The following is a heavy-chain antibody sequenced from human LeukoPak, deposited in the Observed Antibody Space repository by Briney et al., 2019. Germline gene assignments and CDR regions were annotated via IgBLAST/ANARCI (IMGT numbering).Heavy chain of an antibody. V-gene: IGHV4-34*01. Sequence: PSETLSLTCAVYGGPFSGYYWSWIRQPPGKGLEWIGEINHSGSTNYNPSLKSRVTISVDTSKNQFSLKLSSVTAADTAVYYCARDPTTVTKGLDVWGQGTMVTVSS. CDR1: GGPFSGYY. D-gene: IGHD4-17*01. J-gene: IGHJ3*01. CDR3: ARDPTTVTKGLDV. CDR2: INHSGST.